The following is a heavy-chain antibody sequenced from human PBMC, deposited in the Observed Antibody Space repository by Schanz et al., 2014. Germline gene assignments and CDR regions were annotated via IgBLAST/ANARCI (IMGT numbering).Heavy chain of an antibody. CDR3: ARGGYSSGWYDRDIAHFDY. D-gene: IGHD6-19*01. V-gene: IGHV1-18*01. CDR1: GGTFSSYT. CDR2: ISAYNGNT. J-gene: IGHJ4*02. Sequence: QVHLVQSGAEVKKPGSSVKVSCKLSGGTFSSYTISWMRQAPGQGLEWMGWISAYNGNTNYAQKLQGRVTMTTDTSTSTAYMELRSLRSDDTAVYYCARGGYSSGWYDRDIAHFDYWGQGTLVTVSA.